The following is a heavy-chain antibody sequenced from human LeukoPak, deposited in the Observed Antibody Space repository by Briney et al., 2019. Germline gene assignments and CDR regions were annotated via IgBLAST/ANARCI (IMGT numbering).Heavy chain of an antibody. CDR1: GGSISSYY. V-gene: IGHV4-4*07. J-gene: IGHJ4*02. CDR2: IYTSGST. Sequence: PSETLSLTCTVSGGSISSYYWSWIRQPAGKGLEWIGRIYTSGSTNYNPSLKSRVTMSVDTSKNQFSLKLSSVTAADTAVYYCARTRSYYDFWSGPSGFDFDYWGQGTLVTVSS. CDR3: ARTRSYYDFWSGPSGFDFDY. D-gene: IGHD3-3*01.